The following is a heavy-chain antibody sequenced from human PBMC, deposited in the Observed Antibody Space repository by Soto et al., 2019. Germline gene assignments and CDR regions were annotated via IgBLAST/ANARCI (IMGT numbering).Heavy chain of an antibody. CDR3: ARQSYDSHVDA. CDR2: TNIDGTAT. D-gene: IGHD1-1*01. V-gene: IGHV3-74*01. J-gene: IGHJ5*02. CDR1: GFIFRNYW. Sequence: EVTLVESGGGLVQPGGSLRLSCTGSGFIFRNYWMYWVRQAPGKGPVWVARTNIDGTATSLADSVKGRFTVYRDNANDTVYLQLTSLRAADTAVYYCARQSYDSHVDAWGQGTRVIVSS.